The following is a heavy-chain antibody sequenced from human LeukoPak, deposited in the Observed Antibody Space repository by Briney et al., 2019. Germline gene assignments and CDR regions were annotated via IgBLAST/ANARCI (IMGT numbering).Heavy chain of an antibody. CDR3: AREGTGNCYFDY. CDR2: ISYDGSNK. CDR1: GFTFSSYA. J-gene: IGHJ4*02. D-gene: IGHD1-7*01. Sequence: PGGSLRLSCAASGFTFSSYAMHWVRQAPGKGLEWVAVISYDGSNKYYADSVKGRFTISRDNSKNTLYLQMNSLRAEDTAVYYCAREGTGNCYFDYWGQGTLVTVSS. V-gene: IGHV3-30-3*01.